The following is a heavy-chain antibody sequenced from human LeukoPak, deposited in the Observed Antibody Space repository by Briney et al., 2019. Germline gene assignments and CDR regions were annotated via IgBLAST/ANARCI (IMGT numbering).Heavy chain of an antibody. CDR3: ARQIAVAGTHWFDP. CDR1: GYTFTGYY. Sequence: ASVKVSCKASGYTFTGYYMHWVRQAPGQGLEWMGWINPNSGGTNYAQKLQGRVTMTTDTSTSTAYMGLRSLRSDDTAVYYCARQIAVAGTHWFDPWGQGTLVTVSS. V-gene: IGHV1-2*02. J-gene: IGHJ5*02. CDR2: INPNSGGT. D-gene: IGHD6-19*01.